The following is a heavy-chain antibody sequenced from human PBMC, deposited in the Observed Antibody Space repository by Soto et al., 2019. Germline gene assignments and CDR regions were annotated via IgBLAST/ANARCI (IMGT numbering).Heavy chain of an antibody. V-gene: IGHV1-46*01. CDR2: INPSGTTT. J-gene: IGHJ6*02. CDR1: GYPFTSFY. CDR3: SKPQIARHYYYGMEV. Sequence: QVQLVQSGAEVKKPGASVKVSCKASGYPFTSFYMHWVRQATGQGLEWMGIINPSGTTTDYAQKFKGRVTMTRDTSTSTYYMELSSMTSEDTAVYSCSKPQIARHYYYGMEVWGQGTAVTVSS.